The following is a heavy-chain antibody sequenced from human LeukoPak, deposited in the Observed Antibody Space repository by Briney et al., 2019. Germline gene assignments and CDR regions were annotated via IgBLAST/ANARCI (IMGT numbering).Heavy chain of an antibody. V-gene: IGHV4-59*01. D-gene: IGHD2-15*01. CDR1: GGSISSYY. Sequence: KPSETLSLTXTVSGGSISSYYWSWIWQPPGKGLEWIGYIYYSGSTNYNPSLKSRVTISVDTSKNQFSLKLSSVTAADTAVYYCASQVVVAATSWFDPWGQGTLVTVSS. CDR3: ASQVVVAATSWFDP. J-gene: IGHJ5*02. CDR2: IYYSGST.